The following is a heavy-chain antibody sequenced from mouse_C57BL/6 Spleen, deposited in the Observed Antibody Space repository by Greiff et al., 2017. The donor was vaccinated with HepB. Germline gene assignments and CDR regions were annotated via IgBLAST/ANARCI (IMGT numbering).Heavy chain of an antibody. J-gene: IGHJ1*03. Sequence: VMLVESGPGLVAPSQSLSITCTVSGFSLTSYAISWVRQPPGKGLEWLGVIWTGGGTNYNSALKSRLSISKDNSKSQVFLKMNSLQTDDTARYYCARILITTVVENFDVWGTGTTVTVSS. CDR3: ARILITTVVENFDV. V-gene: IGHV2-9-1*01. CDR1: GFSLTSYA. CDR2: IWTGGGT. D-gene: IGHD1-1*01.